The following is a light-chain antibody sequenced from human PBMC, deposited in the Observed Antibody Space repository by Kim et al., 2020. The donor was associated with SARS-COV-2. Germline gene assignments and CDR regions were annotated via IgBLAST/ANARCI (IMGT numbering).Light chain of an antibody. V-gene: IGLV3-19*01. Sequence: SSELTQDPAVSVALGQTVRITCQGDSLRSYYATWYQQKPGQAPILVIYGKNNRPSGIPDRFSGSSSGNTASLTITGTQAGAEADYYCNSRDSNTNVLLGG. CDR2: GKN. CDR3: NSRDSNTNVL. CDR1: SLRSYY. J-gene: IGLJ2*01.